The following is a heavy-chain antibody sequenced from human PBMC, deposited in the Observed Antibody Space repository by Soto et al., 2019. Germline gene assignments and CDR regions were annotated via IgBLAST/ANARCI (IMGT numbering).Heavy chain of an antibody. D-gene: IGHD6-19*01. CDR3: AKQPGYSSGWYGAFDI. Sequence: HPGGSLRLSCAASGFTFSSYAMSWVRQAPGKGLEWVSAISGSGGSTYYADSVKGRFTISRDNSKNTLYLQMNSLRAEDTAVYYCAKQPGYSSGWYGAFDIWGQGTMVTVSS. J-gene: IGHJ3*02. CDR2: ISGSGGST. V-gene: IGHV3-23*01. CDR1: GFTFSSYA.